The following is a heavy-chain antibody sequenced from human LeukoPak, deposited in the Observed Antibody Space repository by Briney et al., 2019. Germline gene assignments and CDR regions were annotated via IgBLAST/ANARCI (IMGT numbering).Heavy chain of an antibody. Sequence: SETLSLTCTVSGGSISSSSYYWGWIRQPPGKGLEWIGYIYYSGSTNYNPSLKSRVTISVDTSKNQFSLKLSSVTAADTAVYYCAREFPRGYSGYDYAFDIWGQGTMVTVSS. CDR1: GGSISSSSYY. V-gene: IGHV4-61*05. CDR3: AREFPRGYSGYDYAFDI. D-gene: IGHD5-12*01. CDR2: IYYSGST. J-gene: IGHJ3*02.